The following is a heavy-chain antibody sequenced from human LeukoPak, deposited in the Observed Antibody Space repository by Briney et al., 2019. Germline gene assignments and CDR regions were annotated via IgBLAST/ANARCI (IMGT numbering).Heavy chain of an antibody. Sequence: PGGSLRLSCAASGFTFSNYWMCWVRQAPGKGLEWVANIKKDGSEKYYVDSVKGRFTISRDNAKNSLFLQMNSLRAEDTAVYYCARNPAYRSGWTDHWGQGTLVTVSS. D-gene: IGHD6-19*01. V-gene: IGHV3-7*01. CDR2: IKKDGSEK. CDR1: GFTFSNYW. CDR3: ARNPAYRSGWTDH. J-gene: IGHJ5*02.